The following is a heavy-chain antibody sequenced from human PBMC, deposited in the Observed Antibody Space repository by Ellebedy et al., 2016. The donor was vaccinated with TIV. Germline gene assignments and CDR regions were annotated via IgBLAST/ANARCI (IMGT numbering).Heavy chain of an antibody. D-gene: IGHD2-15*01. CDR2: ISYDGSNS. CDR3: AREIDSPDAYCSGESCYPDY. CDR1: GFTSSNYA. Sequence: GGSLRLSCVASGFTSSNYAMHWVRQAPGKGLEWVAVISYDGSNSHYADSVKGRFTISRDNSKNTQYLQMNSLRAEDTAVYYCAREIDSPDAYCSGESCYPDYWGQGTLVTVSS. V-gene: IGHV3-30-3*01. J-gene: IGHJ4*02.